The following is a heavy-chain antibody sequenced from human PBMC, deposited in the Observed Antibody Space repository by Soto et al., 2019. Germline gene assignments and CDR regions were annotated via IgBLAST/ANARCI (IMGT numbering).Heavy chain of an antibody. CDR2: IIPIFGTA. CDR1: GGTFSSYA. CDR3: ARKKLDCGGDCYEYDY. Sequence: GASVKVSCKASGGTFSSYAIGWVRQAPAQGLEWMGGIIPIFGTANYAQKFKGRVTITADESTSTAYMELSSLRSEDTAVYYCARKKLDCGGDCYEYDYWGQGTLVTVSS. J-gene: IGHJ4*02. D-gene: IGHD2-21*02. V-gene: IGHV1-69*13.